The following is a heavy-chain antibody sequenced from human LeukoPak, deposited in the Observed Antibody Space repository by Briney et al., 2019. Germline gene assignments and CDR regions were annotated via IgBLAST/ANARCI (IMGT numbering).Heavy chain of an antibody. J-gene: IGHJ1*01. Sequence: SETLSLTCTVSGGSISSYYWSWIRQPPGKGLEWIGYIYYSGSTNHNPSLKSRVTISVDTSKNQFSLKLSSVTAADTAVYYCAREGEDCSGGSCYTSEYFQHWGQGTLVTVSS. V-gene: IGHV4-59*01. CDR1: GGSISSYY. CDR2: IYYSGST. CDR3: AREGEDCSGGSCYTSEYFQH. D-gene: IGHD2-15*01.